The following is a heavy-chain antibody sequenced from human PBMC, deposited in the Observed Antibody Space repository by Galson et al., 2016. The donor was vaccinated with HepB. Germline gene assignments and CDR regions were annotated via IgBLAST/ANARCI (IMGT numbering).Heavy chain of an antibody. J-gene: IGHJ3*02. Sequence: TLSLTCAVSGASISSGSYFWSWIRQPAGKGPEWIGRLYPSGATKYSPSLKSRITISGDMSATQFSLRLSSVTAADTGMYYCARDSVGNRHFDAFDIWGQGTMVTVSS. CDR3: ARDSVGNRHFDAFDI. CDR2: LYPSGAT. V-gene: IGHV4-61*02. CDR1: GASISSGSYF. D-gene: IGHD1-26*01.